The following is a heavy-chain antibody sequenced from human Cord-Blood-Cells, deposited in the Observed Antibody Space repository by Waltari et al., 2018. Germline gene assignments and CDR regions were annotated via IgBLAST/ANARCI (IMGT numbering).Heavy chain of an antibody. V-gene: IGHV3-7*01. J-gene: IGHJ3*02. CDR1: GFTFSSYW. Sequence: EVQLVESGGGLVQPGGSLRLSCAASGFTFSSYWMSWVRQAPGKGLEWGANIKQDGSEKYYVDSVKGRFTISRDNAKNSLYLQMNSLRAEDTAVYYCARQCYSSSWYDAFDIWGQGTMVTVSS. D-gene: IGHD6-13*01. CDR2: IKQDGSEK. CDR3: ARQCYSSSWYDAFDI.